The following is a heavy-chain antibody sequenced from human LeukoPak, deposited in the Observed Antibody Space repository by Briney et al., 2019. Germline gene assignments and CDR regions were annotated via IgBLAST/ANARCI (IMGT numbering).Heavy chain of an antibody. CDR2: INTGGDPT. D-gene: IGHD1-1*01. J-gene: IGHJ4*02. CDR1: GFNFGDFP. Sequence: PGGSLRLSCAASGFNFGDFPMTWVRQAPGKGLEWVSSINTGGDPTSYADSVKGRFTISRDNSRSMVYLQANNLTIEDTAVYYCARDWAPGTTKKFDHWGQGTLVTVSS. V-gene: IGHV3-23*01. CDR3: ARDWAPGTTKKFDH.